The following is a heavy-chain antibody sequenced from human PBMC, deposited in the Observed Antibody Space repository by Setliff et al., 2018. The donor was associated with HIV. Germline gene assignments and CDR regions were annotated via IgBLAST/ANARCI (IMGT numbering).Heavy chain of an antibody. D-gene: IGHD5-12*01. CDR1: GYTFTSYY. CDR2: INPSGGGT. V-gene: IGHV1-46*01. Sequence: ASVKVSCKASGYTFTSYYIHWVRQAPGQGLEWMGIINPSGGGTTYAQTFQDRVTMSRDTSTSTVYMELSSLRSEDTAVYYCARDRRDGLYYHGMDVWGQGTTVTVSS. CDR3: ARDRRDGLYYHGMDV. J-gene: IGHJ6*02.